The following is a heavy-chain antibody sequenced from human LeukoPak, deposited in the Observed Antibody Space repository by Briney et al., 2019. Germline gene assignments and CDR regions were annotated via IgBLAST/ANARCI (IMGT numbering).Heavy chain of an antibody. V-gene: IGHV1-2*02. J-gene: IGHJ4*02. CDR2: INPNSGGT. CDR1: GYTFTGYY. CDR3: AVLWFGELLSPFDY. Sequence: ASVKVSCKASGYTFTGYYMHWVRQAPGQGLDWMGWINPNSGGTNYAQKFQGRVTMTRDTSISTAYMELSRLRSDDTAVYYCAVLWFGELLSPFDYWGQGTLVTVSS. D-gene: IGHD3-10*01.